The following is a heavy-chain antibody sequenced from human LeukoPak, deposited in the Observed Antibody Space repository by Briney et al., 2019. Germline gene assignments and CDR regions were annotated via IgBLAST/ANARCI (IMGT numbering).Heavy chain of an antibody. CDR2: ISKDGSDK. Sequence: GGSLRLSCAASGFTFSDYAMHWVRQAPGKGLEWVAVISKDGSDKYYPGSVRGRFTISRDSSKDTIYLQMDSLRAEDTAIYYCARDYWWNYDYWGQGTLVTVSS. CDR3: ARDYWWNYDY. D-gene: IGHD1-7*01. CDR1: GFTFSDYA. V-gene: IGHV3-30-3*01. J-gene: IGHJ4*02.